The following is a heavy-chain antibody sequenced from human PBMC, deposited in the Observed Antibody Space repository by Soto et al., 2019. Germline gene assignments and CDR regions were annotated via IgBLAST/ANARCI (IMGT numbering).Heavy chain of an antibody. Sequence: PGGSLRLSCAASGFTFSSYAMHWVRQAPGKGLEWVAVISYDGSNKYYADSVKGRFTISRDNSKNTLYLQMNSLRAEDTAVYYCARPLYYYDTTQLFDYWGQGTLVTVSS. CDR1: GFTFSSYA. V-gene: IGHV3-30-3*01. D-gene: IGHD3-22*01. CDR2: ISYDGSNK. CDR3: ARPLYYYDTTQLFDY. J-gene: IGHJ4*02.